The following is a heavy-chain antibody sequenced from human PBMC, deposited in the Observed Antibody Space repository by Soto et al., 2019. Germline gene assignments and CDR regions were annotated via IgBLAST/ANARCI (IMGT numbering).Heavy chain of an antibody. V-gene: IGHV4-59*01. CDR2: IYYSGST. D-gene: IGHD3-16*01. CDR3: ARATSDPYYYYYYGMDV. J-gene: IGHJ6*02. CDR1: GGSISSYY. Sequence: SETLSLTCTVSGGSISSYYLSWIRQPPGKGLEWIGYIYYSGSTNYNPSLKSRVTISVDTSKNQFSLKLSSVTAADTAVYYCARATSDPYYYYYYGMDVWGQGTTVTVYS.